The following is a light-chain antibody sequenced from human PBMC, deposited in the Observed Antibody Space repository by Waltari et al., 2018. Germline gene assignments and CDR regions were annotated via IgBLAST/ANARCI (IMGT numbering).Light chain of an antibody. CDR2: EVS. Sequence: QSALTQPAPVSGSPGQSITTPCTATSSYVGNFNLVSWYQQHPGKVPKLIIYEVSKRPSGVSNHFSGSKSGNTASLTISGLRAEDEADYYCCSYAGSRTYVFGTGTKVTVL. CDR1: SSYVGNFNL. CDR3: CSYAGSRTYV. J-gene: IGLJ1*01. V-gene: IGLV2-23*02.